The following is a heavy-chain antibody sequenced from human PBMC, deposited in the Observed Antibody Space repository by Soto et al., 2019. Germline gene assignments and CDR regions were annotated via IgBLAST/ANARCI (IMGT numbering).Heavy chain of an antibody. CDR1: GYTFTSYG. J-gene: IGHJ5*02. CDR2: ISAYNGNT. V-gene: IGHV1-18*01. Sequence: ASVKVSCKASGYTFTSYGISWVRQAPGQGLEWMGWISAYNGNTNYAQKLQGRVTMTTDTSTSTAYMELRSLRSDDTAVYYCARDPYYYDSSGSPFDPWGQGTLVTVAS. D-gene: IGHD3-22*01. CDR3: ARDPYYYDSSGSPFDP.